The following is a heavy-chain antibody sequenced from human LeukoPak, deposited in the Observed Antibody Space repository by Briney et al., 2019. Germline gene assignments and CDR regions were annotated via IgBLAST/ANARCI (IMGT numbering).Heavy chain of an antibody. J-gene: IGHJ4*02. CDR2: MSGSGGST. CDR1: GFTLSSYA. Sequence: RGSLRLSCAASGFTLSSYAMNWVRQAPGKGLEWVSTMSGSGGSTSYADSVKGRFTISRDTSKNTLYLQMNSLRAEDTAVYYCAKDRGAYSGTYPFDYWGQGTLVTVSS. V-gene: IGHV3-23*01. CDR3: AKDRGAYSGTYPFDY. D-gene: IGHD1-26*01.